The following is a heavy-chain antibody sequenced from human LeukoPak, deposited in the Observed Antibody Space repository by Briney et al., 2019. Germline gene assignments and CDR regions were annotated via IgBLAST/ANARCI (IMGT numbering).Heavy chain of an antibody. V-gene: IGHV3-43*02. D-gene: IGHD3-22*01. CDR2: ISGDGGST. Sequence: GGSLRLSCAASGFTFDDYAMHWVRQAPGKGLEWVSLISGDGGSTYYADSVKGRFTISRDNSKNSLYLQMNSLRTEDTALYYCAKDGTDYYDSSGSGYWGQGTLVTVSS. CDR3: AKDGTDYYDSSGSGY. J-gene: IGHJ4*02. CDR1: GFTFDDYA.